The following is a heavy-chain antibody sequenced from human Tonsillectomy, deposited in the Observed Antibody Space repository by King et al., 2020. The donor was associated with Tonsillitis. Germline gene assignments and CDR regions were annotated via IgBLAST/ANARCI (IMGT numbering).Heavy chain of an antibody. CDR3: AKATGKLWFGESLGYYFDY. J-gene: IGHJ4*02. D-gene: IGHD3-10*01. CDR1: GFTFDEYA. CDR2: ISWNSGTI. V-gene: IGHV3-9*01. Sequence: VQLVESGGGLVQPGRSLRLSCAASGFTFDEYAMHWVRQAPGKGLEWVSGISWNSGTIGYADSVRGRFTISRDNAKNSLYLQMNSLRAEDTSFYYCAKATGKLWFGESLGYYFDYWGQGTLVTVSS.